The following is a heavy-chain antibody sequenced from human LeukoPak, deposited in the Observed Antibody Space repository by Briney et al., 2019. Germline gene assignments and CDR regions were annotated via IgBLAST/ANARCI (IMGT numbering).Heavy chain of an antibody. CDR1: GFTFSAFV. Sequence: PGGSLRLSCAASGFTFSAFVMSWVRQAPGKGLEWVSSISGSGDITYYADSVKGRFTISRDNSRNTLHLQMNSLRAEDTAVYYCAKDKKEGAFDIWGQGTMVTVSS. J-gene: IGHJ3*02. V-gene: IGHV3-23*01. CDR2: ISGSGDIT. CDR3: AKDKKEGAFDI.